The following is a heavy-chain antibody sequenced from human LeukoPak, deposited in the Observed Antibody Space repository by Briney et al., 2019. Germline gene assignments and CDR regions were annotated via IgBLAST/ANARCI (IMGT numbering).Heavy chain of an antibody. Sequence: ASVKISCKASGYTFTAYDMHWGRQAPGQGLEGMGGINTNSGGTNYAQKFKGRVTMHSDTSISTAYMELSRLRSDDTAVYYCARGKYYDSIGFLDYWGQGTLVTASS. V-gene: IGHV1-2*02. D-gene: IGHD3-22*01. CDR1: GYTFTAYD. CDR2: INTNSGGT. CDR3: ARGKYYDSIGFLDY. J-gene: IGHJ4*02.